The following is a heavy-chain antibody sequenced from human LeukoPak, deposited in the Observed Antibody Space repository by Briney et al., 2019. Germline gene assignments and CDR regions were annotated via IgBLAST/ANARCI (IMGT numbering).Heavy chain of an antibody. CDR3: ARVGDSSGYSAVDY. D-gene: IGHD3-22*01. Sequence: QTSETLSLTCTVSGGSTAGSTYYWGWIRQPPGGGLEWIGSIYFSGTTYYNPSLKSRVTISVDASKNQFSLKLNSVTAADTAVYYCARVGDSSGYSAVDYWGQGTLVTVSS. J-gene: IGHJ4*02. V-gene: IGHV4-39*07. CDR1: GGSTAGSTYY. CDR2: IYFSGTT.